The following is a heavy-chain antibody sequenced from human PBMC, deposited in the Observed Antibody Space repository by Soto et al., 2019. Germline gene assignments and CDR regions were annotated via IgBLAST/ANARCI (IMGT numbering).Heavy chain of an antibody. CDR2: ISGSGGST. Sequence: GSLRLSCAASGFTFSSYAMSWVRQAPGKGLEWVSAISGSGGSTYYADSVKGRFTISRDNSKNTLYLQMNSLRAEDTAVYYCAKDQEWWSYFDYWGQGTLVTVSS. CDR3: AKDQEWWSYFDY. CDR1: GFTFSSYA. D-gene: IGHD2-15*01. V-gene: IGHV3-23*01. J-gene: IGHJ4*02.